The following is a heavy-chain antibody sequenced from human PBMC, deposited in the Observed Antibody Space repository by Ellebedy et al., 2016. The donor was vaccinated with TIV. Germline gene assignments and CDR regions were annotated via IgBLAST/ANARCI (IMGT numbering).Heavy chain of an antibody. CDR3: ARTPVYSSSWYGPYPDGMDV. CDR2: IYPGDSDT. CDR1: GYSFTSYW. V-gene: IGHV5-51*01. D-gene: IGHD6-13*01. J-gene: IGHJ6*02. Sequence: PGGSLRLSCKGSGYSFTSYWIGWVRQMPGKGLEWMGIIYPGDSDTRYSPSFQGQVTISADKSISTAYLQWSSLKASDTAMYYCARTPVYSSSWYGPYPDGMDVWGQGTTVTVSS.